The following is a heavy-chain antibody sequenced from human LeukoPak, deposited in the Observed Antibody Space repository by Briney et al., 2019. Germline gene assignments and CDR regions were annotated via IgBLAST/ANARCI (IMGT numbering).Heavy chain of an antibody. J-gene: IGHJ4*02. CDR1: GFTFSSYA. Sequence: PGGSLRLSCAASGFTFSSYAMSWVRQAPGKGLEWVSAISGSGGSTYYADSVKGRFTISRDNSKNTLYPRMNSLRAEDTAVYYCAKSLRPGLRYFDWLSDYWGQGTLVTVSS. D-gene: IGHD3-9*01. V-gene: IGHV3-23*01. CDR3: AKSLRPGLRYFDWLSDY. CDR2: ISGSGGST.